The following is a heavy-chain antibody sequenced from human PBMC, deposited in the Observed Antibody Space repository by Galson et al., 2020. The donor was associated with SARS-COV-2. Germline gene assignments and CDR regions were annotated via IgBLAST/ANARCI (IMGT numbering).Heavy chain of an antibody. CDR3: ARAPDYYYYYMDV. J-gene: IGHJ6*03. V-gene: IGHV3-48*01. Sequence: GGSLSLSCAASGFTFSSYSMNWVRQAPGKGLEWVSYISSSSSTIYYADSVKGRFTISRDNAKNSLYLQMNSLRAEDTAVYYCARAPDYYYYYMDVWGKGTTVTISS. CDR2: ISSSSSTI. CDR1: GFTFSSYS.